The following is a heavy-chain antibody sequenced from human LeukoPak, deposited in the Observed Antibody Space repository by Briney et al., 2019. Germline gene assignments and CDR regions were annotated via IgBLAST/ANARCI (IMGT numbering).Heavy chain of an antibody. CDR2: MYYRGTT. V-gene: IGHV4-39*01. CDR3: AIPTGNNYWDFDY. J-gene: IGHJ4*02. Sequence: PSETLSLTCTVSGGSISSSTYYWRWVRQPPGKGLEWIGSMYYRGTTYYNPSLESRVTISVDTSKNQFSLKLTSVTAADTAVYYCAIPTGNNYWDFDYWGQRMLVTVSS. D-gene: IGHD2-8*02. CDR1: GGSISSSTYY.